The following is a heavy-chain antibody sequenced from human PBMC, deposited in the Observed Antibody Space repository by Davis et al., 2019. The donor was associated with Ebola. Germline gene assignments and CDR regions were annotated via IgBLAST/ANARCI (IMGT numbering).Heavy chain of an antibody. CDR1: GGSISSSSYY. Sequence: MPSETLSLTCTVSGGSISSSSYYWGWIRQPPGKGLAWIGTIYYSGSTYYNPSLKSRVTISVDTSKNQFFLKLSSVTAADTAVYYCARGVNYDSSTFYWGQGTLVTVSS. CDR2: IYYSGST. J-gene: IGHJ4*02. D-gene: IGHD3-3*01. CDR3: ARGVNYDSSTFY. V-gene: IGHV4-39*07.